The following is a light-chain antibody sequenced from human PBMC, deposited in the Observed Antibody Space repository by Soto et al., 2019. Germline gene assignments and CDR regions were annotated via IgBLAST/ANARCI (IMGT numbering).Light chain of an antibody. CDR1: QSISSW. Sequence: DIQMTQSPSTLSASVGDRVTITCRASQSISSWLAWYQQKPGKAPKLLIYDASSLESGVPSRFSGSGSGTEFILTISNLQPDDFATYYCQQYNSYSWTFGQGTKV. CDR3: QQYNSYSWT. V-gene: IGKV1-5*01. CDR2: DAS. J-gene: IGKJ1*01.